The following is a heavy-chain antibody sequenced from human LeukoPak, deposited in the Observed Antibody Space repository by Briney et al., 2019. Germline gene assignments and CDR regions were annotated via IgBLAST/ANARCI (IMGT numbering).Heavy chain of an antibody. CDR2: ISAYNGNT. Sequence: ASVKVSCKASGYTFTSYGISWVRQAPGQGLEWMGWISAYNGNTNYAQKLQGRVTMTTDTSTSTAYMELRSLRSEDTAVYYCARGRSGTMVRGVIMYNWFDPWGQGTLVTVSS. V-gene: IGHV1-18*01. J-gene: IGHJ5*02. D-gene: IGHD3-10*01. CDR1: GYTFTSYG. CDR3: ARGRSGTMVRGVIMYNWFDP.